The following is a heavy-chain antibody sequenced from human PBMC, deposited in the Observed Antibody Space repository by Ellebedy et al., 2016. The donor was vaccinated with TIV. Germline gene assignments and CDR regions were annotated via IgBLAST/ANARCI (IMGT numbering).Heavy chain of an antibody. CDR3: AREGIARNWGSRCWFDP. Sequence: AASVKVSCKASGYTFTNYAMHWVRQAPGQRLEWMGWIIAGSGNTKYSQKFQGRVTITRDTSASTAYMELNSLRSEDTAVYFCAREGIARNWGSRCWFDPWGQGTLVTVSS. V-gene: IGHV1-3*01. CDR2: IIAGSGNT. D-gene: IGHD7-27*01. J-gene: IGHJ5*02. CDR1: GYTFTNYA.